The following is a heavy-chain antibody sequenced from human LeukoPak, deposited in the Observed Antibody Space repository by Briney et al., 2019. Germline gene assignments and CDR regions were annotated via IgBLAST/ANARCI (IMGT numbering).Heavy chain of an antibody. J-gene: IGHJ4*02. D-gene: IGHD3-9*01. CDR3: AKAREYYEILTGYYKNYFDY. CDR1: GFTFSTYA. V-gene: IGHV3-23*01. Sequence: GGSLRLSCAASGFTFSTYAMSWVRQAPGKGLEWVSAISGSGGSTFYADSVKGRFTISRDNSKNTLYLQMNSLRAEDTAVYYCAKAREYYEILTGYYKNYFDYWGQGTLVTVSS. CDR2: ISGSGGST.